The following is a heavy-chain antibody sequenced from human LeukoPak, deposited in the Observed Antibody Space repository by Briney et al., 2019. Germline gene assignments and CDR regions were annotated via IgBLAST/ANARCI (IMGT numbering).Heavy chain of an antibody. J-gene: IGHJ6*02. D-gene: IGHD3-16*01. CDR2: MKRDGSEI. V-gene: IGHV3-7*04. CDR3: AKDRLTYYYYGMDV. CDR1: GFTFSTYW. Sequence: GGSLRLFCSASGFTFSTYWMGWVRQAPGKGLEWVANMKRDGSEIYYVDSVRGRFTISRDNARNSLYLQMNSLRAEDTAVYYCAKDRLTYYYYGMDVWGQGTTVTVSS.